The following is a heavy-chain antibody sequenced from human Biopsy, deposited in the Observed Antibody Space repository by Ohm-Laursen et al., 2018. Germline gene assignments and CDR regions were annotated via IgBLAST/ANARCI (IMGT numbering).Heavy chain of an antibody. Sequence: GSLRLSCAASGFTFNAYWMYWVRQVPGKGLVWVSHIKSVGSWTNYADSVEGRFTISRDNAKNTLYLQMNSLRAEDTAVYYCVSFLKDLNMAVWGQGTTVTVSS. J-gene: IGHJ6*02. CDR3: VSFLKDLNMAV. D-gene: IGHD2-15*01. CDR1: GFTFNAYW. CDR2: IKSVGSWT. V-gene: IGHV3-74*01.